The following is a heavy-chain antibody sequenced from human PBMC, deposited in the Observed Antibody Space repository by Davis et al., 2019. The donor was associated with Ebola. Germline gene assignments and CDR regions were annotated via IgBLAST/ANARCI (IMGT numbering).Heavy chain of an antibody. D-gene: IGHD2-8*01. CDR1: AGSISSSSYY. CDR3: ARHAYNGGDMVYAMGPFDY. V-gene: IGHV4-39*01. Sequence: SETLSLTCTVSAGSISSSSYYWGWIRQPPGKGLEWIGSIYYSESTYYNPSLKSRVTISVDTSKNQFSLKLSSVSAADTAVYYCARHAYNGGDMVYAMGPFDYWGQGTLVTVSS. CDR2: IYYSEST. J-gene: IGHJ4*02.